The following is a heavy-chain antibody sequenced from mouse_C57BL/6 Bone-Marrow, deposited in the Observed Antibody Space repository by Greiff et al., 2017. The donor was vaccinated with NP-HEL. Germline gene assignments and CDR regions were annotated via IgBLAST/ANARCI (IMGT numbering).Heavy chain of an antibody. CDR3: ARWSWLLLYAMDY. J-gene: IGHJ4*01. CDR1: GYTFTDYN. V-gene: IGHV1-18*01. D-gene: IGHD2-3*01. CDR2: INPNNGGT. Sequence: DVQLQESGPELVKPGASVKIPCKASGYTFTDYNMDWVKQSHGKSLEWIGDINPNNGGTIYNQKFKGKATLTVDKSSSTAYMELRSLTSEDTAVYYCARWSWLLLYAMDYWGQGTSVTVSS.